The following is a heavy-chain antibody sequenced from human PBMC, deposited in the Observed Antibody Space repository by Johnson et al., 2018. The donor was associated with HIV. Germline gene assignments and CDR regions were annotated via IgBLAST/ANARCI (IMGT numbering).Heavy chain of an antibody. V-gene: IGHV3-53*01. Sequence: VQLVESGGGLIQPGGSLRLSCVASGFTVSSNYMSWVRQAPGQGLEWVSVFYSGGSTYYADSVTGRFTISRDNSKNTLYLQMNSLRAEDTAVYYCARDFSVRAFDIWGQGTMVTVYS. CDR3: ARDFSVRAFDI. CDR1: GFTVSSNY. CDR2: FYSGGST. J-gene: IGHJ3*02. D-gene: IGHD3-10*01.